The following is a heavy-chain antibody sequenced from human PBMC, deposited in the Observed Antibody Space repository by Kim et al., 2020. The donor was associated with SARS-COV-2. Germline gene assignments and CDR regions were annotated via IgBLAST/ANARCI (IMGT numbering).Heavy chain of an antibody. CDR1: GFTFSSYA. Sequence: GGSLRLSCAASGFTFSSYAMSWVRQAPGKGLEWVSSISGSGVSTNYADSVKGRLTISRDNSKSTLYLQMNSLRAEDTAVYYCARRRYCSSCYYFDYWGQGTLVTVSS. CDR3: ARRRYCSSCYYFDY. J-gene: IGHJ4*02. D-gene: IGHD2-2*01. V-gene: IGHV3-23*01. CDR2: ISGSGVST.